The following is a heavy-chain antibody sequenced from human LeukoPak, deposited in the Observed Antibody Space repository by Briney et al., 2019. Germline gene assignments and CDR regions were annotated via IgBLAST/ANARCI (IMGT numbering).Heavy chain of an antibody. CDR3: ARGAGAGRSAWFDP. V-gene: IGHV1-46*01. Sequence: ASVKLSCKASGYTFTSYYMHWVRQAPGPGLEWMGIINPTGGSTTYAQRFQGRVTMTRDTSTRTVYMELSSLRSEDTAVYNCARGAGAGRSAWFDPWGQGTLVTVSS. CDR1: GYTFTSYY. J-gene: IGHJ5*02. CDR2: INPTGGST. D-gene: IGHD3-3*01.